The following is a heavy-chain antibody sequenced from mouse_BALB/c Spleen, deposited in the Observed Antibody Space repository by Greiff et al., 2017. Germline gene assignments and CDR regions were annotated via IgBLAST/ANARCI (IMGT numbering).Heavy chain of an antibody. Sequence: EVQGVESGGGLVKPGGSLKLSCAASGFTFSSYAMSWVRQTPEKRLEWVAYISSGGSTYYPDSVKGRFTISIENARNNLYMQMNSLRSDDTAMYYCARCLVTVVATGAMAYWGQGTSVTVSS. D-gene: IGHD1-1*01. CDR1: GFTFSSYA. J-gene: IGHJ4*01. V-gene: IGHV5-6-5*01. CDR2: ISSGGST. CDR3: ARCLVTVVATGAMAY.